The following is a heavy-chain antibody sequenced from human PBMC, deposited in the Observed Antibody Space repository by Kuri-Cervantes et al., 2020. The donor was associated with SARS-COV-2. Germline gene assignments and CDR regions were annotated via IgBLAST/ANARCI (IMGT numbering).Heavy chain of an antibody. Sequence: GSLRLSCTVSGGSISSYYWSWIRQPPGKGLEWIGYIYYSGSTNYNPSLKSRVTISVDTSKNQFSLNLRSLTAADTAIYYCARVGYCFSTRCVTYFDPWGQGTLVTVSS. D-gene: IGHD2-2*03. V-gene: IGHV4-59*08. CDR2: IYYSGST. CDR3: ARVGYCFSTRCVTYFDP. CDR1: GGSISSYY. J-gene: IGHJ5*02.